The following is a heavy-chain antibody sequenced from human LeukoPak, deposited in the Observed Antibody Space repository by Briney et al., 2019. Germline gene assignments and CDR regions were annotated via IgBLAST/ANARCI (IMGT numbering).Heavy chain of an antibody. J-gene: IGHJ3*02. CDR1: GYTFTSYG. CDR2: ISAYNGNT. Sequence: ASVKVSCKASGYTFTSYGISWVRQAPGQGLEWMGWISAYNGNTNYAQKFQGRVTMTRDTSISTAYMELSRLRSDDTAVYYCARVEGTEHDAFDIWGQGTMVTVSS. D-gene: IGHD1/OR15-1a*01. CDR3: ARVEGTEHDAFDI. V-gene: IGHV1-18*01.